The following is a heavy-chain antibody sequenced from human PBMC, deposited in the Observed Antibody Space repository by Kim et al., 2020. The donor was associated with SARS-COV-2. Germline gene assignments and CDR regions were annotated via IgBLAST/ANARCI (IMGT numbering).Heavy chain of an antibody. Sequence: SQTLSLTCAISGDGISSNTATWNWIRQSPSRGLEWLGRTYYRSKWLYDYPLSVKSRITINPDTSTNQFSLQLNSVSPEDTAVYYCARWDTSRGVFDIWGQGTMVTVSP. J-gene: IGHJ3*02. CDR1: GDGISSNTAT. CDR3: ARWDTSRGVFDI. CDR2: TYYRSKWLY. D-gene: IGHD6-13*01. V-gene: IGHV6-1*01.